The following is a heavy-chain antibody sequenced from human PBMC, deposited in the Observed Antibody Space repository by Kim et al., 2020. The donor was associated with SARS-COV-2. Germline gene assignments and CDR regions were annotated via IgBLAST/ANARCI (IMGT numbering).Heavy chain of an antibody. CDR1: GFTFSSYG. CDR3: AKDRIDTGNYYGMDV. J-gene: IGHJ6*02. V-gene: IGHV3-23*01. D-gene: IGHD1-1*01. CDR2: ISGSGDNT. Sequence: GGSLRLSCAVSGFTFSSYGMNRVRQAPGKGLEWVSTISGSGDNTDYADSVKGRFTISRDNSKQTLSLEMRSLRAGDTAVYYCAKDRIDTGNYYGMDVWGQGTTVIVSS.